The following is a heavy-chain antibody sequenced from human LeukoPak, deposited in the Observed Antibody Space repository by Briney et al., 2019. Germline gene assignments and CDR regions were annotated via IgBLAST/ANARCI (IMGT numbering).Heavy chain of an antibody. Sequence: GGSLRLSCAASGFTCSSYAMSWVRQAPGKGLEWVSAISGSGGSTYYADSVKSRFTISRDNSKNTLYLQMNSLRAEDTAVYYCAKALRAARPFDYWGQGTLVTVSS. V-gene: IGHV3-23*01. CDR2: ISGSGGST. D-gene: IGHD6-6*01. CDR1: GFTCSSYA. CDR3: AKALRAARPFDY. J-gene: IGHJ4*02.